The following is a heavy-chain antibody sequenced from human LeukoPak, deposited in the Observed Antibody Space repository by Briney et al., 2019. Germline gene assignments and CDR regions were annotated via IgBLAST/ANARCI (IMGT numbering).Heavy chain of an antibody. CDR2: ICGSGGST. CDR3: AKDGGLAAAGTWGY. Sequence: GGSLRLSCAASGFTFSSYAMSWVRQAPGKGLEWVSAICGSGGSTYYADSVKGRFTISRDNSKNTLYLQMNSLRAEDTAVYYCAKDGGLAAAGTWGYWGQGTLVTVSS. D-gene: IGHD6-13*01. V-gene: IGHV3-23*01. CDR1: GFTFSSYA. J-gene: IGHJ4*02.